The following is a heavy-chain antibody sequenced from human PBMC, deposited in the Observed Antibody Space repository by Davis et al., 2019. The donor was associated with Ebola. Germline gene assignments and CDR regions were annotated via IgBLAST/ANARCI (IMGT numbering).Heavy chain of an antibody. CDR1: GGSISSSSYY. D-gene: IGHD3-10*01. CDR3: AGLLWFGDSGMDV. J-gene: IGHJ6*02. CDR2: IYYSGST. Sequence: PSETLSLTCTVSGGSISSSSYYWGWIRQPPGKGLEWIGSIYYSGSTYYNPSLKSRVTISVDTSKNQFSLRLSSVTAADTAVYYCAGLLWFGDSGMDVWGQGTTVTVSS. V-gene: IGHV4-39*07.